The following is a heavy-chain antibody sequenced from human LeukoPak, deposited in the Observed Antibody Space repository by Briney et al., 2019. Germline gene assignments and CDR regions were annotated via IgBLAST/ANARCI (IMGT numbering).Heavy chain of an antibody. CDR1: GFTFSSYA. J-gene: IGHJ4*02. CDR2: ISAGGGST. V-gene: IGHV3-23*01. D-gene: IGHD3-9*01. Sequence: GGSLRLSCAASGFTFSSYAMSWVRQAPGMGPEWVAGISAGGGSTYYADSVKGRFTISRDNSKNMLYLQLNSLRAEDTAVYYCAKGDPPTYYDILTGQDYWGQGTLVTVFS. CDR3: AKGDPPTYYDILTGQDY.